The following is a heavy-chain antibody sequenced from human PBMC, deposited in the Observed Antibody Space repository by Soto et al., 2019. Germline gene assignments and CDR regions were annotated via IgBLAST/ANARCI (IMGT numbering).Heavy chain of an antibody. Sequence: SVKVSCKASGFTFTSSAVQWVRQARGQRLEWIGRIVVGSGNTNHAQKFQERVTITRDMSISTAYMELSSLRSEDTAVYYCAALRGHEDCSSTSCPVDAFDIWGQGTMVTVSS. CDR3: AALRGHEDCSSTSCPVDAFDI. CDR2: IVVGSGNT. J-gene: IGHJ3*02. CDR1: GFTFTSSA. V-gene: IGHV1-58*01. D-gene: IGHD2-2*01.